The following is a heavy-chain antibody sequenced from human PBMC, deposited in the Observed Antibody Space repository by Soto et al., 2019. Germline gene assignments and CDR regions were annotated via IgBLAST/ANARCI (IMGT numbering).Heavy chain of an antibody. J-gene: IGHJ2*01. CDR1: GFSLSTRGVG. CDR3: AHRDCSTTSCYDWYFDL. Sequence: QITLKESGPTLVKPTQTLTLTCTFSGFSLSTRGVGVGWIRQPPGKALEWLALIYWDDDQRYSPSLKSRLTLAKDTSKNQVDLTMTTMDHVDTAKYYCAHRDCSTTSCYDWYFDLWGRGTLVTVSS. D-gene: IGHD2-2*01. CDR2: IYWDDDQ. V-gene: IGHV2-5*02.